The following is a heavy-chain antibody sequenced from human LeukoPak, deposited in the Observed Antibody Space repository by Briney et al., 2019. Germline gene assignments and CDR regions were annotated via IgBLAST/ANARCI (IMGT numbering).Heavy chain of an antibody. CDR1: GGSISSYY. CDR2: IYTSGST. D-gene: IGHD3-3*01. Sequence: SETLSLTCTVSGGSISSYYWSWIRQPPGKGLEWIGYIYTSGSTNYNPSLKSRVTISVDTSKNQFSLKLSSVTAADTAVYYCARQGRQFGVVPPPLDYWGQGTLVTVSS. CDR3: ARQGRQFGVVPPPLDY. J-gene: IGHJ4*02. V-gene: IGHV4-4*09.